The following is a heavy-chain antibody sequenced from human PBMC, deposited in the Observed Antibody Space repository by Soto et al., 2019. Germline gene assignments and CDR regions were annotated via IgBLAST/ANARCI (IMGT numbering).Heavy chain of an antibody. CDR2: ISGSGGTT. Sequence: GSLRLSCAASGFTFSSYAMSWVRQAPGKGLEWVSGISGSGGTTYYADSVKGRFTISRDNSKNTLYLQMNSLRADDTAVYYCAKSTSSGWPYYFDYWGQGTLVTVSS. CDR1: GFTFSSYA. CDR3: AKSTSSGWPYYFDY. V-gene: IGHV3-23*01. J-gene: IGHJ4*01. D-gene: IGHD6-19*01.